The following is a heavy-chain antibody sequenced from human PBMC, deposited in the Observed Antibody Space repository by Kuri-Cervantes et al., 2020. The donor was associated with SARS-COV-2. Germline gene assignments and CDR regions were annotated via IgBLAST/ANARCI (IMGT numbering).Heavy chain of an antibody. CDR2: IYYSEST. CDR1: GCSISSYY. D-gene: IGHD6-19*01. CDR3: ARERGGQWLVRLGYFDY. V-gene: IGHV4-59*01. Sequence: GSLRLSCTVSGCSISSYYWSWIRQPPGKGLEWIGYIYYSESTNYNPSLKSRVTISVDTSKNQFSLKLSSVTAADTAVYYCARERGGQWLVRLGYFDYWGQGTLVTVSS. J-gene: IGHJ4*02.